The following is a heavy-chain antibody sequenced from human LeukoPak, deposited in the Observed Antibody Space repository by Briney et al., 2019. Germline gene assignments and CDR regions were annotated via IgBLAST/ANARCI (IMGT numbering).Heavy chain of an antibody. CDR2: ISNDGSNK. J-gene: IGHJ3*02. CDR3: AKGRGAFDI. V-gene: IGHV3-30*18. CDR1: GFTLSSFG. D-gene: IGHD3-10*01. Sequence: PGGSLRLYCVACGFTLSSFGMHLGRQAPVTWLEWVAVISNDGSNKYYADSVKGRFTISRDNSKNTLYLQMNSLRAEDTAVYYCAKGRGAFDIWGQGTMVTVSS.